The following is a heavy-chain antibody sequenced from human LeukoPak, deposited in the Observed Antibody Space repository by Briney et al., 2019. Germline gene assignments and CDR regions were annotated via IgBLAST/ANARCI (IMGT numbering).Heavy chain of an antibody. CDR1: GFTFDDYA. D-gene: IGHD3-22*01. CDR2: IKQDGSEK. V-gene: IGHV3-7*01. Sequence: PGGSLRLSCAASGFTFDDYAMHWVRQAPGKGLEWVANIKQDGSEKYYVDSVKGRFTISRDNAKNSLYLQMNSLRAEDTAVYYCARDQALGITMNQGMDVWGQGTTVTVSS. J-gene: IGHJ6*02. CDR3: ARDQALGITMNQGMDV.